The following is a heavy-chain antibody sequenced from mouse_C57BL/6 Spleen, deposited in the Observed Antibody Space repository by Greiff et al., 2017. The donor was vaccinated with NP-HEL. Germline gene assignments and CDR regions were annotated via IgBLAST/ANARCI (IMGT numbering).Heavy chain of an antibody. CDR3: ARSGLRQAGDY. J-gene: IGHJ2*01. Sequence: QVQLQQPGTELVKPGASVKLSCKASGYTFTSYWMFWVKQRPGQGLEWIGNINPSNGDTNYNEKFKSKATLTVDKSSSTAYMQLSSLTSEDSAVYYCARSGLRQAGDYWGQGTTLTVSS. CDR2: INPSNGDT. V-gene: IGHV1-53*01. D-gene: IGHD2-4*01. CDR1: GYTFTSYW.